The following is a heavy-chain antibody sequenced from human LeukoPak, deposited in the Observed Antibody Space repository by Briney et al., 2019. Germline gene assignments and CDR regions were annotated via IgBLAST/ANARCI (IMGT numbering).Heavy chain of an antibody. D-gene: IGHD3-10*01. J-gene: IGHJ4*02. CDR3: APGLDGSGSYS. V-gene: IGHV7-4-1*02. CDR2: INTNTGNP. Sequence: ASVKVSCKASGYTFTSYAMNWVRQAPGQGLEWMGWINTNTGNPTYAQGFTGRFVFSLDTSVSTAYLQISSLKAEDTAVCYCAPGLDGSGSYSWGQGTLVTVSS. CDR1: GYTFTSYA.